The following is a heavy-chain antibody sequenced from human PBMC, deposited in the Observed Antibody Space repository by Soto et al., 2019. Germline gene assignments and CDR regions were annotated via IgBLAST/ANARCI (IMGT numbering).Heavy chain of an antibody. CDR2: ISYDGSNK. D-gene: IGHD5-18*01. V-gene: IGHV3-30-3*01. CDR3: ARQGYTAMAIGY. CDR1: GFTFSSYA. J-gene: IGHJ4*02. Sequence: QVLLVESGGGLVKPGGSLRLSCAASGFTFSSYAMHWVRQAPGKGLEWVAVISYDGSNKYYADSVKGRFTISRDNSKNTLYLQMNSLRAEDTAVYYCARQGYTAMAIGYWGQGTLVTVSS.